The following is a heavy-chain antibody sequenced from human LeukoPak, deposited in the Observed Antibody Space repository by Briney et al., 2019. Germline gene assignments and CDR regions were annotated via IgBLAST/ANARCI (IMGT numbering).Heavy chain of an antibody. V-gene: IGHV4-34*01. D-gene: IGHD2-2*01. CDR3: ARKASIRGGFH. CDR2: INHSGST. Sequence: SETLPLTCAVYGGSFSGYYWSWIRQPPGKGLEWIGEINHSGSTNYNPSLKSRITISVDTSKNQFSLKLISVTAADTAVYYCARKASIRGGFHWGQGTLVTVSS. J-gene: IGHJ4*02. CDR1: GGSFSGYY.